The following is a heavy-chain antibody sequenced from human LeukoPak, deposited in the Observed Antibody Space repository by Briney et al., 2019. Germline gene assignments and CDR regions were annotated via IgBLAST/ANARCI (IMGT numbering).Heavy chain of an antibody. Sequence: GGSLRLSCAASGFTVSSNYMSWVRQAPGKGLEWVSVIYSGGSTYYADSVKGRFTISRDNSKNTLYLQMNSLRAEDTAVYYCARVRWSGLYYFDYWGQGPLVTVSS. CDR1: GFTVSSNY. CDR3: ARVRWSGLYYFDY. D-gene: IGHD3-3*01. CDR2: IYSGGST. V-gene: IGHV3-53*01. J-gene: IGHJ4*02.